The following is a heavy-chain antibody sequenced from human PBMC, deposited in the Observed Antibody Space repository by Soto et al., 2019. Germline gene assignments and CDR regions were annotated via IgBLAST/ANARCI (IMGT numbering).Heavy chain of an antibody. CDR1: GYTFIHYY. CDR3: ARSLLQGDF. D-gene: IGHD2-21*01. CDR2: INPNGGST. Sequence: QVQLVESGGEVKKPGASVKVSCKASGYTFIHYYIHWVRQAPGQGLEWMALINPNGGSTNYAQKFRGRVTVTSDTSTTTVSMELNSLGSDDTAVYFCARSLLQGDFWGQGTLVTVSS. J-gene: IGHJ4*02. V-gene: IGHV1-46*01.